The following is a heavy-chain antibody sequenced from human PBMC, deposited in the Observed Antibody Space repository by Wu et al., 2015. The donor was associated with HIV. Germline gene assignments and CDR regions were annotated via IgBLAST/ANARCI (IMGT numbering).Heavy chain of an antibody. Sequence: QVQLVQSGAEVKKPGASVKVSCKASGYTFTGYYMHWVRQAPGQGLEWMGWINPNSGGTNYAQKFQGRVTMTRDTSISTAYMELSRLRSDDTAVYYCARERLGSGSYSDAFDIWGQGTMVTVSS. CDR1: GYTFTGYY. CDR2: INPNSGGT. V-gene: IGHV1-2*02. J-gene: IGHJ3*02. D-gene: IGHD3-10*01. CDR3: ARERLGSGSYSDAFDI.